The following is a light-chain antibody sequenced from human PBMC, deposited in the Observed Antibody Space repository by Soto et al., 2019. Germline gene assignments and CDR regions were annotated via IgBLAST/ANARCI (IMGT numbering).Light chain of an antibody. CDR2: DVS. CDR3: CSYAGSYTWV. J-gene: IGLJ1*01. Sequence: QSVLTPPRSVSGSPGQSVTISCTGTSSDVGGYNFVSWHQQHPGKAPKLMIYDVSKRPSGVPDRFSGSKSGNTASLTISGLQAEDEADYYCCSYAGSYTWVFGTGTKVTVL. CDR1: SSDVGGYNF. V-gene: IGLV2-11*01.